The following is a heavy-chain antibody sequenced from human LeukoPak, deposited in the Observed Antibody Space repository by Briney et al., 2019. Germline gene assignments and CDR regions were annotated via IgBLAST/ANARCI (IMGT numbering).Heavy chain of an antibody. CDR3: ARHDLRLRFLEWLSHFDY. CDR2: ISSSSSYI. V-gene: IGHV3-21*01. D-gene: IGHD3-3*01. J-gene: IGHJ4*02. Sequence: PGGSLRLSCAASGFTFSSYSMNWVRQAPGKGLEWVSSISSSSSYIYYADSVKGRFTISRDNAKNSLYLQMNSLRAEDTAVYYCARHDLRLRFLEWLSHFDYWGQGTLVTVSS. CDR1: GFTFSSYS.